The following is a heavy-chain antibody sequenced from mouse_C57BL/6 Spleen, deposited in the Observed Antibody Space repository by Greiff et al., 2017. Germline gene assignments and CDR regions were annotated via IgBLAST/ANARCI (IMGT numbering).Heavy chain of an antibody. Sequence: QVQLQQPGAELVRPGSSVKLSCKASGYTFTSYWMHWVKQRPIQGLEWIGNIDPSDSETHYNQKFKDKATLTVEKSSSTAYMQLSSLTSEDSAVYYCARDDSNYVAMDYWGQGTSVTVSS. D-gene: IGHD2-5*01. CDR3: ARDDSNYVAMDY. CDR1: GYTFTSYW. CDR2: IDPSDSET. J-gene: IGHJ4*01. V-gene: IGHV1-52*01.